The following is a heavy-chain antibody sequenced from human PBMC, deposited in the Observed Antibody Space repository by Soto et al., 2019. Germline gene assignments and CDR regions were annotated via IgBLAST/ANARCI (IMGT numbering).Heavy chain of an antibody. J-gene: IGHJ2*01. D-gene: IGHD2-8*01. CDR2: VYHSEKT. CDR1: GDYVTSHY. Sequence: QVQLQESGPGLVKPSETLSLTCTVSGDYVTSHYWSWIRQPPGKGLEWIGYVYHSEKTDYSPSLNSRFTISVHTSNNQISPSLTSVTAADTAIYYCARPPGVAHAVGYFDLWGRGTLVTVSS. V-gene: IGHV4-59*08. CDR3: ARPPGVAHAVGYFDL.